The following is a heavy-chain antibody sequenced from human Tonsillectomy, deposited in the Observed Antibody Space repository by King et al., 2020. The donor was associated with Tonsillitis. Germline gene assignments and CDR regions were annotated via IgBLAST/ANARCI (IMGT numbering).Heavy chain of an antibody. Sequence: VQLVESGAEVKKPGASVKVSCKASGYTFTGYYMHWVRQAPGQGLEWMGWINPNSGGTNYAQKFQGRVTMTRDTSISTAYMELSRLRSDDTAVYYCASSGITMVRGRHWFDPWGQGTLVTVSS. D-gene: IGHD3-10*01. V-gene: IGHV1-2*02. J-gene: IGHJ5*02. CDR3: ASSGITMVRGRHWFDP. CDR2: INPNSGGT. CDR1: GYTFTGYY.